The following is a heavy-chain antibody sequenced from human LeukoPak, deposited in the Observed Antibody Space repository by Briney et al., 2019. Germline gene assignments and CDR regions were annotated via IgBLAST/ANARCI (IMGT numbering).Heavy chain of an antibody. CDR1: GFTFSDYW. CDR3: ARAGYTYITLYY. Sequence: PGGSLRLSCAASGFTFSDYWMTWVRQAPGKGLEWVANIKQDGSDKHYVDSVKGRFIISGDNAKNSLYLQMNSLRAEDTAVYYCARAGYTYITLYYWGQGTLVTVSS. D-gene: IGHD5-18*01. J-gene: IGHJ4*02. CDR2: IKQDGSDK. V-gene: IGHV3-7*01.